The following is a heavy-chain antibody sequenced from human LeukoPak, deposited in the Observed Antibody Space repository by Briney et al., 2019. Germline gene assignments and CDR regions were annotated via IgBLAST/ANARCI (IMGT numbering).Heavy chain of an antibody. CDR3: ARGNSGYYLPRPFDY. Sequence: PSETLSLTCTVSGGSISSSSYYWGWIRQPPGKGLEWIGSIYYSGSTYYNPSLKSRVTISVDTSKNQFSLKLSSVTAADTAVYYCARGNSGYYLPRPFDYWGQGTLVTVSS. J-gene: IGHJ4*02. D-gene: IGHD3-3*01. V-gene: IGHV4-39*01. CDR2: IYYSGST. CDR1: GGSISSSSYY.